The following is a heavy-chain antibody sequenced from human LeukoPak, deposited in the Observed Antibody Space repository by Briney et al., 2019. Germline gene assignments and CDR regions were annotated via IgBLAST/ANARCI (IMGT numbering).Heavy chain of an antibody. Sequence: SETLSLTCTLSVGSISSGAYYWTWVRQHPGKGLEWIGYTHYSGSTSYNPSLTSRISISLDTSKSQFSLKLTSVTAADAAVYYWARDWVLLGNALDIWGQGTMVTVSS. D-gene: IGHD7-27*01. CDR2: THYSGST. J-gene: IGHJ3*02. V-gene: IGHV4-31*03. CDR3: ARDWVLLGNALDI. CDR1: VGSISSGAYY.